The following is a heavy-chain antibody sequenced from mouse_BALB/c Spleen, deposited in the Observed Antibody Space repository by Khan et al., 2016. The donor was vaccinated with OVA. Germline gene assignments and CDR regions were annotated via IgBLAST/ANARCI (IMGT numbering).Heavy chain of an antibody. Sequence: QVQLKQSGPGLVAPSQTLSITCTVSGFSLSSYGVHWVRQPPGKGLEWLGVIWAGGSTNHNSALMSRLSISKDNSKSQVFLKMNSLQTDDTAMYYCARAFYYGAWFAYWGQGTLLTVSA. CDR2: IWAGGST. V-gene: IGHV2-9*02. D-gene: IGHD1-1*01. CDR3: ARAFYYGAWFAY. CDR1: GFSLSSYG. J-gene: IGHJ3*01.